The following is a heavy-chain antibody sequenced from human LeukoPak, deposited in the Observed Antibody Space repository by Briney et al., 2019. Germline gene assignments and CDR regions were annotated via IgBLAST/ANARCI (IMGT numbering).Heavy chain of an antibody. J-gene: IGHJ4*02. CDR2: ISGSGNNK. Sequence: PGGSLRLSCAVSGFTFSDYFMTWIRQAPGKGLEWVSYISGSGNNKYYADSVRGRFTISRDNTKNSLYLQMNSLRVEDTAVYYCATSQSSVAGIVGDWGQGTLVTGSS. CDR3: ATSQSSVAGIVGD. CDR1: GFTFSDYF. V-gene: IGHV3-11*04. D-gene: IGHD6-19*01.